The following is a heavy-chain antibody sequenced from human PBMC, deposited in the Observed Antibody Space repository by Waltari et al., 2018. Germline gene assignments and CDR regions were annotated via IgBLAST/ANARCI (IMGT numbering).Heavy chain of an antibody. D-gene: IGHD6-13*01. J-gene: IGHJ4*02. CDR3: VRGSGGAAAD. V-gene: IGHV4-4*02. CDR2: IYHTGKI. CDR1: GDSITSCNW. Sequence: VQLQESGPGLVKPSGTMSLTCFVFGDSITSCNWWTWVSQSPGKGLEWIGQIYHTGKINYNPSLKSRVTMSVDKSENQFSLRLSLVTAADTAMYYCVRGSGGAAADWGQGTLVTVSS.